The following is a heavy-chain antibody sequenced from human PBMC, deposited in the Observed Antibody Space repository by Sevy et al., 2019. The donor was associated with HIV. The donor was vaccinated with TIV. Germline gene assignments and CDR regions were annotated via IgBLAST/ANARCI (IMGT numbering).Heavy chain of an antibody. CDR3: ARFFTVVIRPGGIFDY. Sequence: SETLSLTCTVSGGSISSSSYYWGWIRQPPGKGLEWIGNLYYSGSTYYNPSLKSRVTISVDTSKNQFSLKLSSVTAADTAVYYCARFFTVVIRPGGIFDYWGQGTLVTVSS. V-gene: IGHV4-39*01. D-gene: IGHD3-3*01. J-gene: IGHJ4*02. CDR2: LYYSGST. CDR1: GGSISSSSYY.